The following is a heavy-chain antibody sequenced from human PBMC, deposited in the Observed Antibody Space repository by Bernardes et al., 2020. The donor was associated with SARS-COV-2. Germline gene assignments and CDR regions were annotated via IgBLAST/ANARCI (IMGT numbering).Heavy chain of an antibody. D-gene: IGHD3-3*01. J-gene: IGHJ6*03. CDR2: ISAYNGNT. Sequence: ASVKVSCKASGYTFTSYGISWVRQAPGQGLEWMGWISAYNGNTNYAQKLQGRVTMTTDTSTSTAYMELRSLRSDDTAVYYCAREGRAIFGVVIWHIYYMDVWGKGTTVTVSS. CDR1: GYTFTSYG. CDR3: AREGRAIFGVVIWHIYYMDV. V-gene: IGHV1-18*01.